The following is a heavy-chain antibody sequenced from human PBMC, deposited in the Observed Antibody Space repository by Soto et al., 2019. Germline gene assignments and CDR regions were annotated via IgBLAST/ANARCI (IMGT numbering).Heavy chain of an antibody. CDR3: ARSMDRYCSGP. J-gene: IGHJ5*02. CDR1: GGSISSGGYY. Sequence: TSETLSLTCTVSGGSISSGGYYWSWIRQHPGKGLEWIGYIYYSGSTYYNPSLKSRVTISVDTSKNQFSLKLSSVTAADTAVYYCARSMDRYCSGPWGQGTLVTVSS. V-gene: IGHV4-31*03. CDR2: IYYSGST. D-gene: IGHD2-15*01.